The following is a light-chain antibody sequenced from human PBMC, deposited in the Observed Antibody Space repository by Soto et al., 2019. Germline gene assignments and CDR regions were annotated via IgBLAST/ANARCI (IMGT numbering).Light chain of an antibody. CDR3: QQYESSPRT. CDR2: GAS. J-gene: IGKJ2*01. V-gene: IGKV3-20*01. CDR1: QSVSSIY. Sequence: EIVLTQSPGTLSLSPGERATLSCRASQSVSSIYVAWYQQKPGQAPRLLIYGASSRATGIPDRFSGSGSGTDFTLTISRLEPEDFAVYYCQQYESSPRTFGQGTKLEIK.